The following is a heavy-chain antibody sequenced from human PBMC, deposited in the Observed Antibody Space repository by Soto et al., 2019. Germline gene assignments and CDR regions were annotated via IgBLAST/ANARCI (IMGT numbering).Heavy chain of an antibody. CDR2: MNHNTGVA. Sequence: QVQLVQSGAEVKKPGASVKVSCKASGYTFTGYDVNWVRQATGQGLEWVGWMNHNTGVAGFAQKFQGRVTLTGNTSITTAYMELSSLRSEDTAVYYCVRGLRRGYSVYWGQGTLVTVSS. D-gene: IGHD2-2*03. CDR3: VRGLRRGYSVY. CDR1: GYTFTGYD. J-gene: IGHJ4*02. V-gene: IGHV1-8*01.